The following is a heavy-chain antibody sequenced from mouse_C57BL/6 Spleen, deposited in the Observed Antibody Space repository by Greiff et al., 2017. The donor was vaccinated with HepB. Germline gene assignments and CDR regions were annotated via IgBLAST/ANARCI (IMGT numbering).Heavy chain of an antibody. J-gene: IGHJ1*03. Sequence: DVHLVESGPGLAKPSQTLSLTCSVTGYSITSDYWNWIRKFPGNKLEYMGYISYSGSTYYNPSLKSRISITRDTSKNQYYLQLNSVTTEDTATYYCARWSDGSSFYWYFDVWCTGTTVTVAS. CDR3: ARWSDGSSFYWYFDV. D-gene: IGHD1-1*01. CDR1: GYSITSDY. CDR2: ISYSGST. V-gene: IGHV3-8*01.